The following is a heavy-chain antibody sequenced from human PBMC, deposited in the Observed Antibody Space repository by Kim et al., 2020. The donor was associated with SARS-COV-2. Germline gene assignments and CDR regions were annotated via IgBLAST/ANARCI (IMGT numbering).Heavy chain of an antibody. D-gene: IGHD5-18*01. J-gene: IGHJ4*02. CDR2: IIPIFGTA. CDR3: ARVFTDTAMEPSD. Sequence: SVKVSCKASGGTFSSYAISWVRQAPGQGLEWMGGIIPIFGTANYAQKFQGRVTITADESTSTAYMELSSLRSEDTAVYYCARVFTDTAMEPSDWGQGTLVTVSS. V-gene: IGHV1-69*13. CDR1: GGTFSSYA.